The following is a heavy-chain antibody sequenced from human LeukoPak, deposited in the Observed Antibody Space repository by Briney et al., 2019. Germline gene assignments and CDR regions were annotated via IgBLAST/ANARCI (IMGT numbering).Heavy chain of an antibody. V-gene: IGHV4-38-2*01. CDR2: LYHPDST. Sequence: PSETLSLTCAVSGYPINSAYYWVWVRQPPGKGLEWIGSLYHPDSTYYNPSLESRVTMSVDTSRNQFSLKLSFVTAADTAVYYCARPYDSYFYYYLDLWGKGTTVTVSS. CDR3: ARPYDSYFYYYLDL. J-gene: IGHJ6*03. CDR1: GYPINSAYY.